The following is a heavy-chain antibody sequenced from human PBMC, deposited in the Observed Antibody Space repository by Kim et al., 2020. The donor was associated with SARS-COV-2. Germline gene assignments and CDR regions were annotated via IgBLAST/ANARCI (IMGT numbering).Heavy chain of an antibody. J-gene: IGHJ4*02. CDR1: GGSFSGYY. Sequence: SETLSLTCAVYGGSFSGYYWSWIRQPPGKGLEWIGEINHSGSTNYNPSLKSRVTISVDTSKNQFSLKLSSVTAADTAVYYCARGRPVLRYFDWLFSLDPLDSWGQGTLVTVSS. V-gene: IGHV4-34*01. CDR2: INHSGST. CDR3: ARGRPVLRYFDWLFSLDPLDS. D-gene: IGHD3-9*01.